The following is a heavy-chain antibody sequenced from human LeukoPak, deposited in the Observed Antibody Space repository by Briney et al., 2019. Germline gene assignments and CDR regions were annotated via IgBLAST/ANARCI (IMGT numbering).Heavy chain of an antibody. CDR1: GYTFTSYG. CDR3: ARDRSSSSRYQRLDY. D-gene: IGHD6-13*01. CDR2: ISAYNGNT. V-gene: IGHV1-18*01. Sequence: ASVKVSCKASGYTFTSYGISWVRQAPGQGLEWMGWISAYNGNTNYAQKLQGRVTMTTDTSTSTAYMELRSLRSDDTAVYYCARDRSSSSRYQRLDYWGQGTLVTVSS. J-gene: IGHJ4*02.